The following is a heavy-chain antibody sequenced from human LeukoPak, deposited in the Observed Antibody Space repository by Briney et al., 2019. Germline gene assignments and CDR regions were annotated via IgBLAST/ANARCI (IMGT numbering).Heavy chain of an antibody. D-gene: IGHD6-19*01. CDR1: GFTFSSYS. CDR2: ISSSSTI. CDR3: AKVPQWLPLDY. J-gene: IGHJ4*02. Sequence: GGSLRLSCAASGFTFSSYSMNWVRQAPGKGLEWVSYISSSSTIYYADSVKGRFTISRDNSKNTLYLQMNSLRAEDTAVYYCAKVPQWLPLDYWGQGTLVTVSS. V-gene: IGHV3-48*01.